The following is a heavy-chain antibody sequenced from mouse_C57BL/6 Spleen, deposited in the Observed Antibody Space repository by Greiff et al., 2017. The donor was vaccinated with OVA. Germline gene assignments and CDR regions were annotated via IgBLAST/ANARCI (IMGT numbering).Heavy chain of an antibody. V-gene: IGHV1-80*01. CDR2: IYPGDGDT. CDR3: ALITTVVATGDY. J-gene: IGHJ2*01. CDR1: GYAFSSYW. D-gene: IGHD1-1*01. Sequence: VKLVESGAELVKPGASVKISCKASGYAFSSYWMNWVKQRPGKGLEWIGQIYPGDGDTNYNGKFKGKATLTADKSSSTAYMQLSSLTSEDSAVYFCALITTVVATGDYWGQGTTLTVSS.